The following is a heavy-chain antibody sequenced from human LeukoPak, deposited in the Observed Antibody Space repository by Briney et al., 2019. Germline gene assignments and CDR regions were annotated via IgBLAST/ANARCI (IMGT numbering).Heavy chain of an antibody. CDR2: IYYSGST. D-gene: IGHD2-2*01. J-gene: IGHJ4*02. Sequence: PSKTLSLTCTVSGGSISSGGYYWSWIRQHPGKGLEWIGYIYYSGSTYYNPSLKSRVTISVDTSKNQFSLKLSSVTAADTAVYYCARGTLIVVVKDWGQGTLVTVSS. CDR1: GGSISSGGYY. V-gene: IGHV4-31*03. CDR3: ARGTLIVVVKD.